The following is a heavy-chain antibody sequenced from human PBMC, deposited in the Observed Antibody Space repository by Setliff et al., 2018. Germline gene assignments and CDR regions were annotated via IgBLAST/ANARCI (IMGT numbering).Heavy chain of an antibody. V-gene: IGHV4-34*01. Sequence: SETLSLTCSVYGESFSNNYWSWIRQPPGKGLEWIGESNHGGSTSYHPSLNSRLTMSIDTSKNQFSLRLRSVTAADTAVYFCARDNTMVGATDYWGLGTLVTSPQ. CDR2: SNHGGST. J-gene: IGHJ4*02. CDR1: GESFSNNY. CDR3: ARDNTMVGATDY. D-gene: IGHD1-26*01.